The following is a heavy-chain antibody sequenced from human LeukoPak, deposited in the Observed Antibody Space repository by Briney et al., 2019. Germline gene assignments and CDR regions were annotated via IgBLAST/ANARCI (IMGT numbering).Heavy chain of an antibody. CDR2: ISSNGGST. Sequence: PGGPLRLSCAASGFTFSSYAMHWVRQAPGKGLEYVSAISSNGGSTYYANSVKGRFTISRDNSKNTLYLQMGSLRAEDMAVYYCARGTRGFDYWGQGTLVTVSS. V-gene: IGHV3-64*01. CDR3: ARGTRGFDY. D-gene: IGHD3-10*01. CDR1: GFTFSSYA. J-gene: IGHJ4*02.